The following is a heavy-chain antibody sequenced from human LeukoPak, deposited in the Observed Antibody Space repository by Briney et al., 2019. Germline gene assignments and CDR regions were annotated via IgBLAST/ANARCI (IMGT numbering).Heavy chain of an antibody. Sequence: GGSLRLSCAASGFTFINYWMHWVRQAPAKGLVWVSPINSDGGHTYYAESVKGRFTISRDNSKNTLYLQMNSLKPEDTAVYYCARDFGAGWEEPKYSFDYWGQGILVTVSS. J-gene: IGHJ4*02. V-gene: IGHV3-74*01. CDR3: ARDFGAGWEEPKYSFDY. CDR1: GFTFINYW. CDR2: INSDGGHT. D-gene: IGHD3-10*01.